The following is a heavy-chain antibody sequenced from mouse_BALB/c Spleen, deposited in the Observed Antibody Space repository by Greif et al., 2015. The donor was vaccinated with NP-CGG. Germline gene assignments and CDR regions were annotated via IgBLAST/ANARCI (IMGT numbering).Heavy chain of an antibody. CDR3: ARWDYEFTY. Sequence: EVKLVESGGGLVQPGGSRKLSCAASGFTFSSFGMHWVRQAPEKGLEWVAYISSGSSTIYYADTVKGRFTISRDNPKNTLFLQMTSLRSEDTAMYYCARWDYEFTYWGQGTLVTVSA. V-gene: IGHV5-17*02. J-gene: IGHJ3*01. CDR1: GFTFSSFG. D-gene: IGHD2-4*01. CDR2: ISSGSSTI.